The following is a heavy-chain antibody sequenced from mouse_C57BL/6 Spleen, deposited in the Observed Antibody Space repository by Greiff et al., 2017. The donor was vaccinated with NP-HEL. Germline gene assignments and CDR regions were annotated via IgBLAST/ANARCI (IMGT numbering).Heavy chain of an antibody. D-gene: IGHD1-1*01. CDR3: AREDGSSPFAY. Sequence: EVKLQESGPGLVKPSQSLSLTCSVTGYSITSGYYWNWIRQFPGNKLEWMGYISYDGSNNYNPSLKNRISITRDTSKNQFFLKLNSVTTEDTATYYCAREDGSSPFAYWGQGTLVTVSA. CDR2: ISYDGSN. V-gene: IGHV3-6*01. J-gene: IGHJ3*01. CDR1: GYSITSGYY.